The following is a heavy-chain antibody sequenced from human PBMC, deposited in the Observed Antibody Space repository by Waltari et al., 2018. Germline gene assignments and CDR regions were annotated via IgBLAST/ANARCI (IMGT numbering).Heavy chain of an antibody. CDR1: GYTFTSYG. D-gene: IGHD3-3*01. Sequence: QVQLVQSGAEVKKPGASVKVSCKASGYTFTSYGINWVRQAPGQGLEWMGWISASNGDTNYARKVQGRVTMTTDTSTSTAYMELRSLRSDDTAVYYCARVGDDFWSGYFDYWGQGTLVTVSS. CDR3: ARVGDDFWSGYFDY. J-gene: IGHJ4*02. V-gene: IGHV1-18*04. CDR2: ISASNGDT.